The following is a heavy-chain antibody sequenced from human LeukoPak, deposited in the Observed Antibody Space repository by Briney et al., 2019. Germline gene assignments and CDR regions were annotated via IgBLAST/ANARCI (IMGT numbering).Heavy chain of an antibody. D-gene: IGHD5-18*01. Sequence: GGSLRLSCAASGFTFSSYAMSWVRQAPGKGLEWLAFIQFDGSNKYSADSVKGRFTISRDNTQTTLYLEMNSLRAEDTAMYYCAKDLNPAMVTRTFDLWGQGTMVTVSS. CDR3: AKDLNPAMVTRTFDL. CDR2: IQFDGSNK. J-gene: IGHJ3*01. V-gene: IGHV3-30*02. CDR1: GFTFSSYA.